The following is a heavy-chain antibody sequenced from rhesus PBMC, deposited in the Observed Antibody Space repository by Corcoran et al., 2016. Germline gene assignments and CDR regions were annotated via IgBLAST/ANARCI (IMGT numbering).Heavy chain of an antibody. V-gene: IGHV2-95*01. D-gene: IGHD4-29*01. CDR2: IYWNDSK. CDR3: ARVRPPTVATFAFSY. J-gene: IGHJ4*01. CDR1: GFSISTTATA. Sequence: QVTLKESGPALVKPTQTLTLTCTFPGFSISTTATAVGWIRHPPGKALEWLASIYWNDSKYYSTSLESRLTISKDTSKNQVVLTMTNMDPVDTATYYCARVRPPTVATFAFSYWGQGVLVTVSS.